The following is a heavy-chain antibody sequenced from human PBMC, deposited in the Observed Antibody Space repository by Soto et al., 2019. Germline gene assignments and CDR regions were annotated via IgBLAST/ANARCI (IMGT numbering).Heavy chain of an antibody. D-gene: IGHD4-17*01. V-gene: IGHV3-23*01. J-gene: IGHJ4*02. Sequence: EVQLLESGGGLVQPGGSLRLSCAASGFTFSSYAMSWFRQAPGKGLEWVSAISGSGGSTYYADAAKGRFTISRENSKNTLHLQMNSLRAEDTAVYYCAKLGGDYKLAFDYWGQGTLVTVSS. CDR2: ISGSGGST. CDR1: GFTFSSYA. CDR3: AKLGGDYKLAFDY.